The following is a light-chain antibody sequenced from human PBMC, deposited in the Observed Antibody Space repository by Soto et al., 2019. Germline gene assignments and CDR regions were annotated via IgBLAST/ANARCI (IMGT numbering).Light chain of an antibody. J-gene: IGLJ1*01. CDR2: DVS. CDR1: SSDIGDDYY. V-gene: IGLV2-14*01. Sequence: QSVLTQPASVSGSPGQSITISCTGTSSDIGDDYYVSWYQQYPGKVPKVLIYDVSNRPSGVSNRFSGSKSGNTASLTISGLQSEDEADYYCSSHTSSTTSKVFGTGTKVTVL. CDR3: SSHTSSTTSKV.